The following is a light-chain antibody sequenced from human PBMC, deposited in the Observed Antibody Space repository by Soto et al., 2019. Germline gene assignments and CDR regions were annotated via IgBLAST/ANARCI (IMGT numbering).Light chain of an antibody. V-gene: IGKV4-1*01. CDR1: QSVLYSSNNKNY. CDR3: QQYYSTVYT. Sequence: DIVMTQSPDSLAVSLGERATINCKSSQSVLYSSNNKNYLAWYQQKPGQPPKLLIYWASTRESGVPDRFSGSGSGTDFPLTISSLQAEDVAIYYCQQYYSTVYTFGQGTKLEI. J-gene: IGKJ2*01. CDR2: WAS.